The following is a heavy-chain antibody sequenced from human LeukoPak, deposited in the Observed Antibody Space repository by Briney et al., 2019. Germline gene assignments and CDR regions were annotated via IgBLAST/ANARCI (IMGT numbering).Heavy chain of an antibody. Sequence: GGSLRLSCAASTITFSSYWMHWVRQAPGKGLVWVSRINSDGSSTSYADSVKGRFTISKDNAKNTLYLQMNNLTAEDTAVYYCASFSPFDPWGQGTLVTVSP. CDR1: TITFSSYW. CDR2: INSDGSST. J-gene: IGHJ5*02. V-gene: IGHV3-74*01. CDR3: ASFSPFDP. D-gene: IGHD3-16*02.